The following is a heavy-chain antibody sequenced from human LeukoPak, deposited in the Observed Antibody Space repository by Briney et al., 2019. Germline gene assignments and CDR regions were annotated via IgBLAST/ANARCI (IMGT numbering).Heavy chain of an antibody. D-gene: IGHD3-10*01. V-gene: IGHV3-30*04. J-gene: IGHJ4*02. CDR1: GFTFSSYA. CDR3: ARVPQYGSGSYLPGDY. Sequence: PGRSLRLSCAASGFTFSSYAMHWVRQAPGKGLEWVAVISYDGSNKYYADSVKGRFTISRDNSKNTLYLQMNSLRAEDTAVYYCARVPQYGSGSYLPGDYWGQGTLVTVSS. CDR2: ISYDGSNK.